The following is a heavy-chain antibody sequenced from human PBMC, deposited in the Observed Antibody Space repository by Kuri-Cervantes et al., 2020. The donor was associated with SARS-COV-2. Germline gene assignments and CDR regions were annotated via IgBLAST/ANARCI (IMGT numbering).Heavy chain of an antibody. Sequence: GGSLRLSCAASGFTFSSYSMNWVRQAPGKGLEWVSYISSRSSTIYYADSVKGRFTISRDNAKNSLYLQMNSLRAEDTAVYYCARGYSYGYAVLDAFDIWGQGTMVTVSS. V-gene: IGHV3-48*01. CDR1: GFTFSSYS. CDR3: ARGYSYGYAVLDAFDI. D-gene: IGHD5-18*01. J-gene: IGHJ3*02. CDR2: ISSRSSTI.